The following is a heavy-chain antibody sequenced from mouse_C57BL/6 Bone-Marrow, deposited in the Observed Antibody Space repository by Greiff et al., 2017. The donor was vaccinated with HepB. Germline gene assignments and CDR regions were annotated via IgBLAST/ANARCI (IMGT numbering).Heavy chain of an antibody. J-gene: IGHJ2*01. Sequence: QVQLQQPGAELVMPGASVKLSCKASGYTFTSYWMHWVKQRPGQGLEWIGEIDPSDSYTNYNQKFKGKSTLTVDKSSSTAYMQLSSLTSEDSAVYYCARWPSYYGSSPFDYWAKAPLSQSPQ. D-gene: IGHD1-1*01. CDR3: ARWPSYYGSSPFDY. V-gene: IGHV1-69*01. CDR1: GYTFTSYW. CDR2: IDPSDSYT.